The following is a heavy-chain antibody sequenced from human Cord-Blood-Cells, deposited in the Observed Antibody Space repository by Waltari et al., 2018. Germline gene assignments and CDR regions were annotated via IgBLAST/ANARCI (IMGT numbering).Heavy chain of an antibody. Sequence: EVQLVESGGGLVQPGGSLRCSCAASGFTFSGFWWSWVRQAPGKGLEWVANIKQDGSEKYYVDSVKGRFTISRDNAKNSLYLQMNSLRAEDTAVYYCARDRDLDYWGQRTLVTVSS. CDR1: GFTFSGFW. CDR2: IKQDGSEK. V-gene: IGHV3-7*05. J-gene: IGHJ4*02. CDR3: ARDRDLDY.